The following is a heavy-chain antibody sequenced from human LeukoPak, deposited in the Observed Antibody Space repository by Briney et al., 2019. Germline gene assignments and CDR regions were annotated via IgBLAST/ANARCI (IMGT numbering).Heavy chain of an antibody. D-gene: IGHD3-10*01. CDR2: IYHSGST. CDR3: ARDIGSGSDY. Sequence: SETLSLTCAVSGYSLSSGYYWGWIRQPPAKGREWIGSIYHSGSTYYNPSLKSRVTISVDTSKNQFSLKLSSVTAADTAVYYCARDIGSGSDYWGQGTLVTVSS. J-gene: IGHJ4*02. CDR1: GYSLSSGYY. V-gene: IGHV4-38-2*02.